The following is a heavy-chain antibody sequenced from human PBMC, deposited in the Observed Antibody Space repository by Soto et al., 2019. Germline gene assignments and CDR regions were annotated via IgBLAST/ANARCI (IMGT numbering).Heavy chain of an antibody. CDR1: GGSLSSGHYY. Sequence: QVQLQESGPGLVKPSQNLSLTCSVSGGSLSSGHYYWTWIRQRPGKGLEWLGYVDYSGNTHYNPSLKSRLNTSVDTSKDQYSLRLSSVTAADTAVYFCARESNCISSSCHSFESWGQGTLVTVSS. D-gene: IGHD2-15*01. CDR3: ARESNCISSSCHSFES. J-gene: IGHJ4*02. V-gene: IGHV4-31*03. CDR2: VDYSGNT.